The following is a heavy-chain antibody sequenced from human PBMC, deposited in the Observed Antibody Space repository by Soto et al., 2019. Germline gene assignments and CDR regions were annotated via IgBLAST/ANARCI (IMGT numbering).Heavy chain of an antibody. CDR1: GFTFRDYD. CDR2: ISGNGEII. CDR3: ARDVDADFRTDFDY. V-gene: IGHV3-11*01. J-gene: IGHJ4*02. Sequence: PGGSQRLSCAASGFTFRDYDIHWIRRAPGKGLEWISYISGNGEIIQYAASARGRFTISRDNAENSVYLEMDSLRAEDTALYYCARDVDADFRTDFDYWGRGTLVTVSS. D-gene: IGHD4-17*01.